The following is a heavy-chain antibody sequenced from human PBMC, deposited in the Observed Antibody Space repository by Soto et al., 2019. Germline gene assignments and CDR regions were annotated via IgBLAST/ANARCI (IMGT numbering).Heavy chain of an antibody. CDR2: INHSGST. Sequence: KTSETLSLTCAVYGGAFSGYYWSWIRQPPGKGPEWIGEINHSGSTNYNPSLKSRVTISVDTSKNQFSLKLSSVTAADTAVYYCARGPPTAYIWGNYLYRGDGEVRYGMDFWGKGSTVPVSS. CDR1: GGAFSGYY. V-gene: IGHV4-34*01. CDR3: ARGPPTAYIWGNYLYRGDGEVRYGMDF. D-gene: IGHD3-16*02. J-gene: IGHJ6*04.